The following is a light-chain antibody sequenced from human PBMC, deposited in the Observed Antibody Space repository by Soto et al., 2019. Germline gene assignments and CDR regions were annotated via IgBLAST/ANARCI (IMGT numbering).Light chain of an antibody. CDR1: QSVNNY. CDR3: QQRSTWPAYT. J-gene: IGKJ2*01. CDR2: DAS. V-gene: IGKV3-11*01. Sequence: EIVLTQSPATLSLSPGERATLSCRASQSVNNYLAWYQQKPGQPPRLLIYDASNRATGIPARFSGSGSGTDFTLTISRPETEDFAIYYCQQRSTWPAYTFGQGTQLEIK.